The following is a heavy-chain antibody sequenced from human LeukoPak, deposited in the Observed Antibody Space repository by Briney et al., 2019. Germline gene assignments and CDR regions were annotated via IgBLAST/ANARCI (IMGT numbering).Heavy chain of an antibody. V-gene: IGHV1-18*01. CDR1: GYTFTSYG. D-gene: IGHD1-26*01. CDR3: AREEFPSREPLDY. J-gene: IGHJ4*02. Sequence: ASVKVSCKPSGYTFTSYGISWVQPAPGQGLKWMGWISAYNGNTNYAQKLQGRVTMTTDTSTSTAYMELRSLRSDDTAVYYCAREEFPSREPLDYWGQGTLVTVSS. CDR2: ISAYNGNT.